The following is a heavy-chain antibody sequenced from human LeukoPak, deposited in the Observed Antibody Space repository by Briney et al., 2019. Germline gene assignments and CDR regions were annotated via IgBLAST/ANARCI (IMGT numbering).Heavy chain of an antibody. Sequence: GGSLRLSCAASGFTFSNYDMHWVRQAPGKGLEWVAFIWSDGSNRYYADSVKGRFTVSRDNSKNTLYLQMNSLRLEDTAVYYCAKSLSSRGVITPKTGRSFDYWGQGTLVTVSS. V-gene: IGHV3-30*02. CDR3: AKSLSSRGVITPKTGRSFDY. CDR2: IWSDGSNR. D-gene: IGHD3-10*01. CDR1: GFTFSNYD. J-gene: IGHJ4*02.